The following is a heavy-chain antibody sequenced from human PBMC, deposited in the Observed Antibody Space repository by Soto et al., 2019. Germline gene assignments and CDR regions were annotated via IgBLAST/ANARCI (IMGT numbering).Heavy chain of an antibody. CDR2: IYYSGST. V-gene: IGHV4-39*07. D-gene: IGHD1-1*01. J-gene: IGHJ6*03. CDR1: GGAISSSNNY. CDR3: ARGTTGTTRVDYYYYMDV. Sequence: SQTLSLTCTVSGGAISSSNNYWGWIRQPPGKGLEWIGTIYYSGSTYYNPSLKSRVTISVDTSKNQFSLKLSSVTAADTAVYYCARGTTGTTRVDYYYYMDVWGKGTTVPVSS.